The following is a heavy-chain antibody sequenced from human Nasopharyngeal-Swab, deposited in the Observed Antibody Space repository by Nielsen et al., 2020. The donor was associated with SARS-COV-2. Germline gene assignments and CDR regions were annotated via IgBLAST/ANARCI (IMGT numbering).Heavy chain of an antibody. D-gene: IGHD6-13*01. J-gene: IGHJ3*02. CDR1: GGSISRYY. CDR3: ARLAGRTAFDI. Sequence: SETLSLTCTVSGGSISRYYWSWIRQPPGKGLEWIGYIYYSGSTNYNPSLKSRVTISVDTSKNQFSLKLRSVTAADTAVYYCARLAGRTAFDIWGQGTMVTVSS. CDR2: IYYSGST. V-gene: IGHV4-59*01.